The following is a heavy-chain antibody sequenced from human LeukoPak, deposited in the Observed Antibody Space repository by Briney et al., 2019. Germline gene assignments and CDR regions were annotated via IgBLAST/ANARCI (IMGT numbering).Heavy chain of an antibody. CDR3: ARDRYSGSYYMDV. CDR2: ISDYNGNT. J-gene: IGHJ6*03. CDR1: GYTFNTYD. V-gene: IGHV1-18*01. Sequence: ASVKVSCKASGYTFNTYDISWVRQAPGRGLEWMGWISDYNGNTRYAQNFQGRVTMTTDTSTSTAYMDLRSLRSDDTAVYYCARDRYSGSYYMDVWGKGTTVTVSS. D-gene: IGHD1-26*01.